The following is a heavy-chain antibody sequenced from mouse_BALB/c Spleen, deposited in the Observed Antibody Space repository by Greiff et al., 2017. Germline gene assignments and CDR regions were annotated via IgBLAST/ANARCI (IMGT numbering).Heavy chain of an antibody. Sequence: EVQLQQSGAELVKPGASVKLSCTASGFNIKDTYMHWVKQRPEQGLEWIGRIDPANGNTKYDPKFQGKATITADTSSNTAYLQLSSLTSEDTAVYYCASHYYGADGGQGTLVTVSA. V-gene: IGHV14-3*02. CDR2: IDPANGNT. CDR3: ASHYYGAD. J-gene: IGHJ3*01. D-gene: IGHD1-2*01. CDR1: GFNIKDTY.